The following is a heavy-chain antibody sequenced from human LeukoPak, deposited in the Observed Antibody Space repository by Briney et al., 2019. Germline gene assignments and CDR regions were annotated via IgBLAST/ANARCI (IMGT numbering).Heavy chain of an antibody. CDR2: IYSGGST. CDR1: GFTVSSNY. CDR3: ARKDYYDSSGYRQYYFDY. J-gene: IGHJ4*02. V-gene: IGHV3-53*01. D-gene: IGHD3-22*01. Sequence: GGSLRLSCAASGFTVSSNYMSWVRQAPGKGLEWVSVIYSGGSTYYADSVKGRFTISRDNSKNTLYLQMNSLRAEDTAVYYCARKDYYDSSGYRQYYFDYWGQGTLVTVSS.